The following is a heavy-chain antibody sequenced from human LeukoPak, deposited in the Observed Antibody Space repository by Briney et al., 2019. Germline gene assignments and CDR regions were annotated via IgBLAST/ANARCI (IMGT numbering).Heavy chain of an antibody. CDR1: GFTFGSYA. J-gene: IGHJ4*02. CDR2: ISGSGGST. CDR3: AKDSRGLRPYYFDY. V-gene: IGHV3-23*01. Sequence: GGSLRLSCAASGFTFGSYAMSWFRRAPGKGLEWVSAISGSGGSTYYADSVKGRFTISRDNSKNTLYLQMNSLRAEDTAVYYCAKDSRGLRPYYFDYWGQGTLVTVSP. D-gene: IGHD5-12*01.